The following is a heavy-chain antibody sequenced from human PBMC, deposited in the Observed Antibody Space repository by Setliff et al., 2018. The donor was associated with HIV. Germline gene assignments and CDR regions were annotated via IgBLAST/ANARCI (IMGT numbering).Heavy chain of an antibody. V-gene: IGHV3-7*05. CDR3: ARVVETTGDWYYYYMDV. CDR1: GFTFSTYW. D-gene: IGHD1-7*01. CDR2: IKQDGSEK. Sequence: GGSLRLSCAASGFTFSTYWMSWVRQAPGKGLEWVANIKQDGSEKNYMDSVKGRFTISRDNAKNSLYLQMNSLRVEDTAVYYCARVVETTGDWYYYYMDVWGKGTTVTVSS. J-gene: IGHJ6*03.